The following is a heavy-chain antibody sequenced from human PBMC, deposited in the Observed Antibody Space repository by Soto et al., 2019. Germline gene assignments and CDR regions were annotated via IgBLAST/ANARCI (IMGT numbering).Heavy chain of an antibody. J-gene: IGHJ5*02. CDR1: GFTFSSYW. D-gene: IGHD6-6*01. V-gene: IGHV3-7*01. Sequence: GGSLRLSCAASGFTFSSYWMSWVRQAPGKGLEWVANIKQDGSEKYYVDSVKGRFTISRDDAKNSLYLQMNSLRAEDTAVYYCARSIAARLNWFDPWGQGTLVTVSS. CDR2: IKQDGSEK. CDR3: ARSIAARLNWFDP.